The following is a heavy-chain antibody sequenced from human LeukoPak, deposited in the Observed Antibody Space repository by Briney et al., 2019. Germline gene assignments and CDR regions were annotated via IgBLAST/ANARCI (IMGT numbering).Heavy chain of an antibody. V-gene: IGHV4-59*01. J-gene: IGHJ5*02. D-gene: IGHD2-15*01. CDR3: ARGIPYEYCSGGSCYTWTGWFDP. CDR1: GGSISSYY. Sequence: SETLSLTCNVSGGSISSYYWSWIRQPPGKGLEWIGYIYYSGSTTYNPSLKSRVTISVDTSKNQFSLKLSSVTAADTAVYYCARGIPYEYCSGGSCYTWTGWFDPWGQGTLVTVSS. CDR2: IYYSGST.